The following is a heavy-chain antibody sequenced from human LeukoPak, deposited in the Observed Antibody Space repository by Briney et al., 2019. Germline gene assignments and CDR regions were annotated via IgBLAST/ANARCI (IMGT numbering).Heavy chain of an antibody. Sequence: GGSLRLSCAASGFTFSSYAMSWVRQAPGKGLEWVSAISGSGGSTYYADSVKGRFTISRDNSKNTLYLQVNSLRAEDTAVYYCATRKQLWGPYHFDYWGQGTLVTVSS. D-gene: IGHD5-18*01. CDR2: ISGSGGST. J-gene: IGHJ4*02. V-gene: IGHV3-23*01. CDR3: ATRKQLWGPYHFDY. CDR1: GFTFSSYA.